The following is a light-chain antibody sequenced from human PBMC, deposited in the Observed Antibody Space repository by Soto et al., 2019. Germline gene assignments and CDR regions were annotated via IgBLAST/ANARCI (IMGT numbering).Light chain of an antibody. CDR1: QRVSID. J-gene: IGKJ1*01. V-gene: IGKV3-15*01. CDR3: QQSNKWPLT. Sequence: ESVLTQSPATLSLSPWERATLSCRASQRVSIDLAWYQQTPGQAPRLLIYGASTRAPGIPVRFSGSASGTEFTLTISSLQSEDFTVYSCQQSNKWPLTFGQGTKVDIK. CDR2: GAS.